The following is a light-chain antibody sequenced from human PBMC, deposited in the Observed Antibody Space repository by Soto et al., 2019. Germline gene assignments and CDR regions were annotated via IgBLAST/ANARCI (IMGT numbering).Light chain of an antibody. CDR3: QHRHN. Sequence: DIVLTQSPATLSLSPGERATLSCRASQSVSRDFAWYQQKPGQAPRLLIYDASNRATGIPARFGGSGSGTDFTLTINSLQPEDFAVYYCQHRHNFGPGTKVDFK. V-gene: IGKV3-11*01. CDR1: QSVSRD. J-gene: IGKJ3*01. CDR2: DAS.